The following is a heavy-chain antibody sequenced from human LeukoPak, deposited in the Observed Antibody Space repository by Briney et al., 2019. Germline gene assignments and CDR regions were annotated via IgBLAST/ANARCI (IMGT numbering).Heavy chain of an antibody. Sequence: SETLSLTCTVSGGSIISSSYYWGWIRQPPGKGLEWIGSIYYSGSTYYNPSLKSRVTISVDTSKNQFSLKLSSVTAADTAVYYCASAVEQQLGDDAFDIWGQGTMVTVSS. CDR1: GGSIISSSYY. CDR2: IYYSGST. V-gene: IGHV4-39*01. D-gene: IGHD6-13*01. CDR3: ASAVEQQLGDDAFDI. J-gene: IGHJ3*02.